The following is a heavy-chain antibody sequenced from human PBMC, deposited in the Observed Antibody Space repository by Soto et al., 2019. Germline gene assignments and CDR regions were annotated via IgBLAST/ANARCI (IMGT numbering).Heavy chain of an antibody. CDR2: FDPEERET. J-gene: IGHJ4*02. CDR1: GNTLTELS. V-gene: IGHV1-24*01. CDR3: AADLAIADSDY. D-gene: IGHD3-16*01. Sequence: QVQLVQSGAEVKKPGASVKVSCKLSGNTLTELSIHWVRQAPGKGLEWMGAFDPEERETIYSQQFQGRVTMTQDTPTATPYMQLTSWRHEYTAVYYGAADLAIADSDYWGQGTLVAVSS.